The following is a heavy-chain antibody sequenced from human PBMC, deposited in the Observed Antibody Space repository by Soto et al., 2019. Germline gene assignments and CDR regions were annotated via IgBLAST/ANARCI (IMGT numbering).Heavy chain of an antibody. V-gene: IGHV3-7*01. CDR1: GFAFSNSW. CDR2: MKEDGTEI. D-gene: IGHD2-2*01. J-gene: IGHJ4*02. Sequence: EMQLVESGGDLVQPGGSLRLSCAASGFAFSNSWMSWVRQAPGKGLEWVANMKEDGTEIWYMDSVKGRFTISRDNAKXXXXXXXXXXXXXXXXXXXXXXXXWGPAHFRGQGTLVTVSS. CDR3: XXXXWGPAHF.